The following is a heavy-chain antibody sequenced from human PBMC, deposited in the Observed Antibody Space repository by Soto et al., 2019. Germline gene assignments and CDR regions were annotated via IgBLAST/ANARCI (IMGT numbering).Heavy chain of an antibody. CDR3: ARGLYGDCAFDI. V-gene: IGHV3-74*01. Sequence: EVQLVESGGDLVQPGGSLRLSCTASGFTFSTYWMHWVRQVPGKGLVWVSRINGDATNTIYADSVQGRFTISRDNAKHTFLLQMNSLRAEDTAVYYCARGLYGDCAFDIWGQGTMVTVSS. D-gene: IGHD2-21*01. J-gene: IGHJ3*02. CDR2: INGDATNT. CDR1: GFTFSTYW.